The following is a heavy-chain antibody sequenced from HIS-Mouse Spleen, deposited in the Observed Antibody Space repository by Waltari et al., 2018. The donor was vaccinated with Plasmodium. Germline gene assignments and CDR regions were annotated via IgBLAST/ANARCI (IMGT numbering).Heavy chain of an antibody. CDR2: INPNSGGT. D-gene: IGHD6-13*01. V-gene: IGHV1-2*02. Sequence: QVQLVQSGAEVKKPGASVKVSCKASGYTFTGYYMHWVRQAPGQGLEGMGWINPNSGGTNYAQKVQGRVTMTRETSISTAYMELSRLRSDDTAVYYCARVLGYKAAAGTFVEYFQHWGQGTLVTVSS. CDR3: ARVLGYKAAAGTFVEYFQH. CDR1: GYTFTGYY. J-gene: IGHJ1*01.